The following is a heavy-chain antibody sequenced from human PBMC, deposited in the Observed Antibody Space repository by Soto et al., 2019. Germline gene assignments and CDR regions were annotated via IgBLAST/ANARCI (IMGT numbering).Heavy chain of an antibody. CDR1: GGSISSYY. J-gene: IGHJ3*02. V-gene: IGHV4-59*08. CDR2: IYYSGST. D-gene: IGHD4-17*01. Sequence: QVQLQESGPGLVKPSETLSLTCTVSGGSISSYYWCWIRQPPGKGLEWIGYIYYSGSTNYNPSLKSRVTISVDTSKNQFSLKLSSVTAADTAVYYCARHVPYRRLYGDYAPDAFDIWGQGTMVTVSS. CDR3: ARHVPYRRLYGDYAPDAFDI.